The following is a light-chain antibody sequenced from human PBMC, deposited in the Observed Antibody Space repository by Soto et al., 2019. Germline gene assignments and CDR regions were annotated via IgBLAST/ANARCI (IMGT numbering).Light chain of an antibody. V-gene: IGKV3-15*01. CDR1: QSVASN. CDR3: QQYNNWPQLT. J-gene: IGKJ4*01. CDR2: GAS. Sequence: EIVMTQFPATLPVSPGERVTLSCRASQSVASNLAWYQQRPGQAPRLLIYGASSRATGIPARFSGSGSGTQFTLTISSLQSEDFAYYYCQQYNNWPQLTFGGGTKVEIK.